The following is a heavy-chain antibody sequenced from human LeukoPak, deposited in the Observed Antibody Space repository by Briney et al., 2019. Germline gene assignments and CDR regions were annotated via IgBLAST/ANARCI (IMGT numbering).Heavy chain of an antibody. CDR3: ARDQGQWAYYFDY. V-gene: IGHV3-30-3*01. CDR2: ISYDGSNK. J-gene: IGHJ4*02. D-gene: IGHD6-19*01. CDR1: GFTFSSYA. Sequence: PGRSLRLSCAASGFTFSSYAMHWVRQAPGKGLEWVAVISYDGSNKYYADSVKGRFTISRDNSKNTLYLQMNSLRAEDTAVYYCARDQGQWAYYFDYWGQGTLVTVSS.